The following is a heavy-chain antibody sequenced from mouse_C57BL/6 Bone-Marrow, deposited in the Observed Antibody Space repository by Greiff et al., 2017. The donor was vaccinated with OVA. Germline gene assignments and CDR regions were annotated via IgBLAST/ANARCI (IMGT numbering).Heavy chain of an antibody. CDR1: GYTFTSYD. D-gene: IGHD1-1*01. Sequence: QVQLQQYGPELVKPGASVKLSCKASGYTFTSYDINWVKQRPGQGLEWIGWIYPRDGSTKYNEKFKGKATLTVDTSSRTAYMERHSLTSEDSAVYFCALITTRYFDVWGTGTTVTVSS. V-gene: IGHV1-85*01. CDR2: IYPRDGST. J-gene: IGHJ1*03. CDR3: ALITTRYFDV.